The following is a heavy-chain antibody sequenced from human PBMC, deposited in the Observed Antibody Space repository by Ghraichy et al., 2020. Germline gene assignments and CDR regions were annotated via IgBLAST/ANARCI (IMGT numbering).Heavy chain of an antibody. Sequence: GGSLRLSCAASGFTFSSYAMSWVRQAPGKGLEWVSAISGSGGSTYYADSMKGRFTISRDNSKNTLYLQMNSLRAEDTAVYYCAKDKTYTSRSFDYWGQGTLVTVSS. J-gene: IGHJ4*02. CDR2: ISGSGGST. CDR3: AKDKTYTSRSFDY. V-gene: IGHV3-23*01. D-gene: IGHD6-6*01. CDR1: GFTFSSYA.